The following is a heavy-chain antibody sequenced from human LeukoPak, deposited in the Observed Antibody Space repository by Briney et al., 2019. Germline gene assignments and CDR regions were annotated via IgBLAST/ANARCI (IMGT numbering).Heavy chain of an antibody. CDR2: ISAYNGNT. D-gene: IGHD1-26*01. CDR3: ARDYGLIVGALGGFDY. V-gene: IGHV1-18*01. Sequence: ASVKVSCKASGYTFTSYGISWVRQAPGQGLEWMGWISAYNGNTNYAQKLQGRVTMTTDTSTSTAYMELRSLRSDDTAVYYCARDYGLIVGALGGFDYWGQGTLVTVPS. CDR1: GYTFTSYG. J-gene: IGHJ4*02.